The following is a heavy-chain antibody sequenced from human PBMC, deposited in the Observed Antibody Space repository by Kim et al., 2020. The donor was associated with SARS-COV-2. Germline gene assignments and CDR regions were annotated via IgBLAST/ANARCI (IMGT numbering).Heavy chain of an antibody. D-gene: IGHD6-19*01. J-gene: IGHJ4*02. Sequence: SETLSLTCTVSGGSITNSYWSWIRQTPGQGLEWIGYIHYTGSTKYNPSVKSRVTISVDTSQNQCSLQLTSVTAADTAVYYCARGGWYSAYWGQGTLVTDSS. CDR2: IHYTGST. CDR3: ARGGWYSAY. CDR1: GGSITNSY. V-gene: IGHV4-59*01.